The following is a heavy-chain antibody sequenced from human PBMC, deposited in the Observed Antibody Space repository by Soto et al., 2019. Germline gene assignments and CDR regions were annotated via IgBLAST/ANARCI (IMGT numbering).Heavy chain of an antibody. CDR3: ARGDCSSTSCYEYYYYYGMDV. Sequence: QVQLVQSGAEVKKPGSSVKVSCKASGGTFSSYAISWVRQAPGQGLEWMGGIIPIFGTANYAQKFQGRVTITADESTSTAYMELSSLRSEDTAVYYCARGDCSSTSCYEYYYYYGMDVWGHGTTVTVSS. CDR1: GGTFSSYA. V-gene: IGHV1-69*01. J-gene: IGHJ6*02. CDR2: IIPIFGTA. D-gene: IGHD2-2*01.